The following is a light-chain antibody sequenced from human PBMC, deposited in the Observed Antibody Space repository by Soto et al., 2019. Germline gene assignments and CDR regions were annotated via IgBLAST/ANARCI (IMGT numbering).Light chain of an antibody. CDR1: SSDVGGYNY. Sequence: QSALTQPPSASGSPGQSVTISCTGTSSDVGGYNYVSWYQQQSGTTPKLIIYEVTKRPSGVPDRFSGSKSGNTASLTVSGLQAEDEADYYCRSYGGDNNWGVFGGGTKLTVL. V-gene: IGLV2-8*01. CDR2: EVT. CDR3: RSYGGDNNWGV. J-gene: IGLJ2*01.